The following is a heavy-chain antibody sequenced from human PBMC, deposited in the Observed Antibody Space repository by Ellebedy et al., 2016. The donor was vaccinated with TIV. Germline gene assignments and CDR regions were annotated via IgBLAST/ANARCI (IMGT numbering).Heavy chain of an antibody. Sequence: ASVKVSCKASGGTFSSYAISWVRQAPGQGLEWMGGIIPIFGTANYAQKFQGRVTITADESTSTAYMELSSLRSEDTAVYYCARDTRDCSSTSCYDFYYYGMDVWGQGTTVTVSS. CDR2: IIPIFGTA. V-gene: IGHV1-69*13. J-gene: IGHJ6*02. D-gene: IGHD2-2*01. CDR1: GGTFSSYA. CDR3: ARDTRDCSSTSCYDFYYYGMDV.